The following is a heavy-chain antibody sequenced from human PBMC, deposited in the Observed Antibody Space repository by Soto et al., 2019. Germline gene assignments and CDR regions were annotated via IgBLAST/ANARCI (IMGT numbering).Heavy chain of an antibody. CDR2: ISGSGGST. V-gene: IGHV3-23*01. J-gene: IGHJ4*02. D-gene: IGHD3-22*01. Sequence: EVQLLESGGGLVQPGGSLRLSCAASGFTFSSYAMSWVRQAPGKGLEWVSAISGSGGSTYYADSVKGRFTISRDNSKNPLYLQMNSLSADDTAGYYWAKDRSMIVVVILDHWGQGTLVTVSS. CDR3: AKDRSMIVVVILDH. CDR1: GFTFSSYA.